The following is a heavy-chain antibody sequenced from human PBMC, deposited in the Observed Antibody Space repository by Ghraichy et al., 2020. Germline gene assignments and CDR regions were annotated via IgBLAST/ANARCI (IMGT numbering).Heavy chain of an antibody. J-gene: IGHJ6*02. CDR2: INTNTGNP. D-gene: IGHD6-6*01. V-gene: IGHV7-4-1*02. Sequence: VKVSCKASGYTFTSYAMNWVRQAPGQGLEWMGWINTNTGNPTYAQGFTGRFVFSLDTSVSTAYLQISSLKAEDTAVDYCARVFPFPHLYSSSYSIYYYYGMDVWGQGTTVTVYS. CDR1: GYTFTSYA. CDR3: ARVFPFPHLYSSSYSIYYYYGMDV.